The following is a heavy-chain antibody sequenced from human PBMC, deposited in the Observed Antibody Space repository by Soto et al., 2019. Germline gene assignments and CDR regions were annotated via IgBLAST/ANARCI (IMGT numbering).Heavy chain of an antibody. CDR1: GGTFSSYA. CDR3: ARSQGSSTSLETYYDYYYGMDV. Sequence: QVQLVQSGAEVKKPGSSVKVSCQASGGTFSSYAISWVRQAPGQGLEWMGGIIPIAETTNYAQKFQGRVTMTADESKSTAYMELSSLRSEDTAVYYCARSQGSSTSLETYYDYYYGMDVWGQATTVTVSS. V-gene: IGHV1-69*01. CDR2: IIPIAETT. J-gene: IGHJ6*02. D-gene: IGHD2-2*01.